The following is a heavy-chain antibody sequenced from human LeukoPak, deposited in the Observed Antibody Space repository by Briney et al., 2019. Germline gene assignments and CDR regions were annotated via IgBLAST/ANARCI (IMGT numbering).Heavy chain of an antibody. D-gene: IGHD3-10*01. V-gene: IGHV1-69*05. CDR3: ARASLGGSGVVPDVYHYYYMDV. Sequence: ASVKVSCKASGGTFSSYAISWVRQAPGQGLEWMGGIIPIFGTANYAQKFQGRVTITTDESTSTAYMELSSLRSEDTAVYYCARASLGGSGVVPDVYHYYYMDVWGKGTTVTVSS. CDR1: GGTFSSYA. J-gene: IGHJ6*03. CDR2: IIPIFGTA.